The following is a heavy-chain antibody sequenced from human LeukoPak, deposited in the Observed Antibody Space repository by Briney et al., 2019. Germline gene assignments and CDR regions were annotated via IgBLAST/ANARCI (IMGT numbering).Heavy chain of an antibody. D-gene: IGHD3-22*01. V-gene: IGHV1-46*01. CDR3: ARARYDSSGYYYEVDY. Sequence: VASVKVSCKASGYTFTSYYMHWVRQPPGQGREWMGIVNPSGGSTSYTQKFQGRVNMTRDTSTSTVYMELSSLRSEDTAVYYCARARYDSSGYYYEVDYWGQGTLVTVSS. CDR1: GYTFTSYY. J-gene: IGHJ4*02. CDR2: VNPSGGST.